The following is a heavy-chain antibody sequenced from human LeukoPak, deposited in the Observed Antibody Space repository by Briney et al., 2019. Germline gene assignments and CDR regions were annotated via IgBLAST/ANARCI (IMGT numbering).Heavy chain of an antibody. V-gene: IGHV4-34*01. Sequence: SETLSLTCAVYGGSFSGYSWSWIRQPPGKGLEWIGEINHSGSTNYNPSLKSRVTISVDTSKNQFSLKLSSVTAADTAVYYCARGGGYSYGPNHFDYWGQGTLVTVSS. D-gene: IGHD5-18*01. CDR1: GGSFSGYS. CDR2: INHSGST. J-gene: IGHJ4*02. CDR3: ARGGGYSYGPNHFDY.